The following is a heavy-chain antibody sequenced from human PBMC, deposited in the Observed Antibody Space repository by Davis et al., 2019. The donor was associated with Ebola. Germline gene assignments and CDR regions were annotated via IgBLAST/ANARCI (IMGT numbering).Heavy chain of an antibody. CDR3: ARGGSSTWTNFEY. D-gene: IGHD1-26*01. V-gene: IGHV3-48*02. Sequence: GESLKISCAASGFTFSSYSMNWVRQAPGKGLEWVSYISSSSSTIYYADSVKGRFTISRDNAKNSLYLQMNSLRDEDTAVYYCARGGSSTWTNFEYWGQGTLVTVSS. CDR1: GFTFSSYS. J-gene: IGHJ4*02. CDR2: ISSSSSTI.